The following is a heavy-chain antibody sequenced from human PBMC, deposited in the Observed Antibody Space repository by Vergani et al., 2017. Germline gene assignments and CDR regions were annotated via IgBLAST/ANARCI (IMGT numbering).Heavy chain of an antibody. V-gene: IGHV1-69*13. CDR1: GGTFSSYA. CDR3: ARGFVTGYCSGGSCRGYYYYMDV. J-gene: IGHJ6*03. Sequence: QVQLVQSGAEVKKPGSSVKVSCKASGGTFSSYAISWVRQAPGQGLEWMGGIIPIFGTANYAQKFQGRVTITADESTSTAYMELSSLRSEDTAVYYCARGFVTGYCSGGSCRGYYYYMDVWGKGTTVTVSS. CDR2: IIPIFGTA. D-gene: IGHD2-15*01.